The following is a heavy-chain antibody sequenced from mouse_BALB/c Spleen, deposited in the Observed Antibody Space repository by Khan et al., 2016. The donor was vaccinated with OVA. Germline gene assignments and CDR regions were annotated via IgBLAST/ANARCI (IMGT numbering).Heavy chain of an antibody. CDR1: GYSITSDYA. Sequence: VQLKQSGPGLVKPSQSLSLTCTVTGYSITSDYAWNWIRQFPGNKLEWMGYISYSGSTTYNPSLKSRISITRDTSKDQFFLQLKSVTSEDTATXYCASGLGRYYAMDYWGQGTSVTVSS. CDR2: ISYSGST. D-gene: IGHD4-1*01. CDR3: ASGLGRYYAMDY. V-gene: IGHV3-2*02. J-gene: IGHJ4*01.